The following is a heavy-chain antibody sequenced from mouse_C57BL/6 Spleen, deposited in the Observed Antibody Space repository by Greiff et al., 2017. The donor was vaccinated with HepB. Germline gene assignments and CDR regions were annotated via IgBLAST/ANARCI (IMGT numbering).Heavy chain of an antibody. J-gene: IGHJ2*01. V-gene: IGHV1-50*01. D-gene: IGHD1-1*02. CDR3: ARRALWSCYFDY. CDR1: GYTFTSYW. CDR2: IDPSDSYS. Sequence: QVQLQQSGAELVKPGASVKLSCKASGYTFTSYWMQWVKQRPGQGLEWIGEIDPSDSYSNYNQKFKGKATLTVDTSSSTAYMQLSSLTSEDSAVYYCARRALWSCYFDYWGQGTTLTVSS.